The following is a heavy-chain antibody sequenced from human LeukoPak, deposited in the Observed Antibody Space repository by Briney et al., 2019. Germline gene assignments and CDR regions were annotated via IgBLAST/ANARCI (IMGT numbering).Heavy chain of an antibody. CDR1: EYTFTSYW. V-gene: IGHV5-51*01. CDR3: ARLGSSTWYSLDY. J-gene: IGHJ4*02. CDR2: IYPADSRT. D-gene: IGHD6-13*01. Sequence: GESLKISCKGSEYTFTSYWIGWVRQMPGRGLEWMGIIYPADSRTRYSPSFQGQVTISADKSLTTAYLQWSSLKASDTAMYYCARLGSSTWYSLDYWGQGTLVTVSS.